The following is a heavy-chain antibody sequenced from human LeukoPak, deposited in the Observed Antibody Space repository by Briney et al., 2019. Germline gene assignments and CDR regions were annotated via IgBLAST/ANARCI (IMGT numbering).Heavy chain of an antibody. CDR2: IYTSGST. Sequence: SETLSLTCTVSGGSISSYYWSWIRQPAGKGLEWIGRIYTSGSTNYNPSLKSRVTMSVDTSKKQFSLKLSSVTAADTAVYYCARDMDCYDSSGYYVRGAFDIWGQGTMVTVSS. J-gene: IGHJ3*02. V-gene: IGHV4-4*07. D-gene: IGHD3-22*01. CDR1: GGSISSYY. CDR3: ARDMDCYDSSGYYVRGAFDI.